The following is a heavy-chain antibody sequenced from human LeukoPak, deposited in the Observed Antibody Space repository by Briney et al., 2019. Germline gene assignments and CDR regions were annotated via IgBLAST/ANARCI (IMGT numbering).Heavy chain of an antibody. D-gene: IGHD4-17*01. V-gene: IGHV3-66*01. CDR2: IYSGGST. CDR3: ARVDYGDYGFDY. Sequence: PGGSLRLSCAASGFTVSSNYMSWVRQAPGKGLEWVSVIYSGGSTYYADSVKGRFTISRDNSKNTLYFQVNSLRAEDTAVYYCARVDYGDYGFDYWGQGTLVTVSS. J-gene: IGHJ4*02. CDR1: GFTVSSNY.